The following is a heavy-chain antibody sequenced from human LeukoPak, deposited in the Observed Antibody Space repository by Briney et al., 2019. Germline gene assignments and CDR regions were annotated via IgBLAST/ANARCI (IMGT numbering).Heavy chain of an antibody. CDR3: AREAAGYDSSGPGY. Sequence: GGSLRLSCEASGFTFSSYWMHWVRQAPGEGLVWLSRVQTDGATTDYADSVKGRFTISRDNAKNTLYLQMNSLRVEDTAVYYCAREAAGYDSSGPGYCGQGTLVTVSS. CDR2: VQTDGATT. J-gene: IGHJ4*02. D-gene: IGHD3-22*01. V-gene: IGHV3-74*01. CDR1: GFTFSSYW.